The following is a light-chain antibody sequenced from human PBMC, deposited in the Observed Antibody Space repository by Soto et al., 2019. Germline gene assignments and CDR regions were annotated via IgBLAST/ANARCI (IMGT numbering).Light chain of an antibody. CDR2: AAS. CDR1: QGISSY. V-gene: IGKV1-9*01. Sequence: DIQLTQSPSFLSASVGDRVTITCGASQGISSYLAWYQQKPGKAPKLLIYAASTLQSGVPSRFRGSGSGTEFTLTISSLQPEDFETYYCQQLNSYPITFGQGTRLEIK. J-gene: IGKJ5*01. CDR3: QQLNSYPIT.